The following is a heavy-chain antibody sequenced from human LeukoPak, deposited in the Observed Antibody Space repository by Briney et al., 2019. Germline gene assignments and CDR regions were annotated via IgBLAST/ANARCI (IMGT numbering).Heavy chain of an antibody. CDR3: ATQEPTRYCSGGSCDHNWFDP. V-gene: IGHV1-24*01. CDR2: FDPEDGET. CDR1: GYTLTELS. J-gene: IGHJ5*02. D-gene: IGHD2-15*01. Sequence: ASVTVSCQVSGYTLTELSMHWVRQAPGKGLEWMGGFDPEDGETIYAQKFQGRVTMTEDTSTDTAYMELSSLRSEDTAVYYCATQEPTRYCSGGSCDHNWFDPWGQGTLVTVSS.